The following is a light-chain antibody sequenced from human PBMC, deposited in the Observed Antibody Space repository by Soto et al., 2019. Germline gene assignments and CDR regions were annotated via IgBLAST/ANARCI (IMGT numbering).Light chain of an antibody. CDR2: IND. V-gene: IGLV1-44*01. J-gene: IGLJ1*01. Sequence: QSVLTQPPSASGTPGQRITISCSGSSSNIGDNPVNWYQQLPGAAPTLLIYINDQRPSGVPDRFSGSKSGTSASLAISGLQPEDEADYYCAAWDDSLNALFGTGTKLTVL. CDR3: AAWDDSLNAL. CDR1: SSNIGDNP.